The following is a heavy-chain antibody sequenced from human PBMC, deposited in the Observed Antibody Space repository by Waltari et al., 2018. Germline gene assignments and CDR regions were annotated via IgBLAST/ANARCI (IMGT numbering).Heavy chain of an antibody. CDR3: AKVASGHWGFADS. Sequence: QVQVVESGGGVVQPAGSLRLACAVSGFTFSSDCMHWVRQAPGKGLELVGFIRQDGSNEYYPDSVKGRFTISRDNSKNTLYLQMNSLRVEDSAVYYCAKVASGHWGFADSWGQGTLVTVSS. V-gene: IGHV3-30*02. J-gene: IGHJ4*02. D-gene: IGHD7-27*01. CDR2: IRQDGSNE. CDR1: GFTFSSDC.